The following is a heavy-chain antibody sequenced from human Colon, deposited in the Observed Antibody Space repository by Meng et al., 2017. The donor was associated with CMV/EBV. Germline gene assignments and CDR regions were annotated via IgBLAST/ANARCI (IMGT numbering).Heavy chain of an antibody. CDR1: GFTFTSYD. D-gene: IGHD2-15*01. Sequence: GKLWGSGVGLVQPGGSMRLSLAASGFTFTSYDMSWVRQAPGKGLEWVSTIGRGSGANYADSVKGRFTMSRDNSKNTVYLEMNNLRAEDMAIYYCARDRWFTFWGQGVLVTVSS. V-gene: IGHV3-23*01. CDR2: IGRGSGA. CDR3: ARDRWFTF. J-gene: IGHJ4*02.